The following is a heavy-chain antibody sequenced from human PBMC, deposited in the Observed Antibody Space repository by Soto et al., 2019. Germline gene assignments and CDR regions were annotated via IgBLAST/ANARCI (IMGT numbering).Heavy chain of an antibody. CDR1: GYSFTSYW. D-gene: IGHD6-6*01. Sequence: GESLKISCKGSGYSFTSYWIGWVRQMPGKGLEWMGIIYPGDSDTRYSPSFQGQVTISADKSISTAYLQWSSLKASDTAMYYCARQNQARDKYYYGMDVWGPATTVSVS. V-gene: IGHV5-51*01. CDR3: ARQNQARDKYYYGMDV. J-gene: IGHJ6*02. CDR2: IYPGDSDT.